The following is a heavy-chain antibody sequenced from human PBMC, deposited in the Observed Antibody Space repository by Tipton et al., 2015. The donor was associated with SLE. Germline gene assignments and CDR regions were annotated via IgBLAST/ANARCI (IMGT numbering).Heavy chain of an antibody. CDR2: VTQSGAT. CDR1: GGSFNDYY. D-gene: IGHD2-2*01. Sequence: TLSLTCAVYGGSFNDYYWSWIRQPPGKGLEWIGEVTQSGATNYNPSLKSRVTISVDTSKNQFSLKLTFVSAADTAIYYCARMGLCTTTTCNEGAFDVWGQGSMVTVSS. CDR3: ARMGLCTTTTCNEGAFDV. J-gene: IGHJ3*01. V-gene: IGHV4-34*01.